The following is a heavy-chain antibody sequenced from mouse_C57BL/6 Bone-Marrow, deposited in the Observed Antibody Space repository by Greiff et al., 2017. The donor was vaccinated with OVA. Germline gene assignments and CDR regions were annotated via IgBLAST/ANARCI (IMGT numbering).Heavy chain of an antibody. J-gene: IGHJ1*03. V-gene: IGHV1-55*01. CDR2: IYPGSGST. Sequence: VQLQQPGAELVKPGASVKMSCKASGYTFTSYWITWVKQRPGQGLEWIGDIYPGSGSTNYNEKFKSKATLTVDTSSSTAYMQLSSLTSEDSAVYYCARETYYYGSSFYWYFDVWGTGTTVTVSS. CDR3: ARETYYYGSSFYWYFDV. D-gene: IGHD1-1*01. CDR1: GYTFTSYW.